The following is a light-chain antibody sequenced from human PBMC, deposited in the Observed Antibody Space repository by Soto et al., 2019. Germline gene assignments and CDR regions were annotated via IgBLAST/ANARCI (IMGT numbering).Light chain of an antibody. CDR3: QTWGSGIVV. CDR2: LNSDGSH. Sequence: QLVLTQSPSASASLGASVKLTCTLSSGHSNYAIAWHQQQSEKGPRYLMKLNSDGSHSKGDGIPDRFSGSSSGAERYLTISSLQSEDKADYHCQTWGSGIVVFGGGTKLTVL. CDR1: SGHSNYA. V-gene: IGLV4-69*01. J-gene: IGLJ2*01.